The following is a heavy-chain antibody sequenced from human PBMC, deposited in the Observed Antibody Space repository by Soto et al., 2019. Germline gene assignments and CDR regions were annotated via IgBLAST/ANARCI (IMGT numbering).Heavy chain of an antibody. D-gene: IGHD1-7*01. CDR3: ARIRSGTNPYDY. Sequence: SGPTLVNPTQTLALTCTFSGFSLSTSGMCVSWIRQPPGKALEWLARIDWDDDKYYSTSLKTRLTISKDTSKNQVVLTMTNMDPVDTATYYCARIRSGTNPYDYWGQGTLVTVSS. CDR2: IDWDDDK. CDR1: GFSLSTSGMC. J-gene: IGHJ4*02. V-gene: IGHV2-70*11.